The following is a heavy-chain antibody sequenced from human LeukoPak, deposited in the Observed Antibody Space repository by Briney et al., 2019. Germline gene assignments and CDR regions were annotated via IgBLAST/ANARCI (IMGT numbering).Heavy chain of an antibody. CDR3: AKDGTGCGGDCYSDY. V-gene: IGHV1-69*05. CDR2: IIPIFGTA. CDR1: GGTFSSYA. Sequence: SVKVSCKASGGTFSSYAISWVRQAPGQGLEWMGGIIPIFGTANYAQKFQGRVTITTDESTSTAYMELSSLRSEDTAVYYCAKDGTGCGGDCYSDYWGQGTLVTVSS. D-gene: IGHD2-21*02. J-gene: IGHJ4*02.